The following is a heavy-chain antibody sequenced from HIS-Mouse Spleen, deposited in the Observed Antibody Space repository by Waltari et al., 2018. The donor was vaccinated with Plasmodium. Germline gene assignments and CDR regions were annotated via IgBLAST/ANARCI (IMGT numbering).Heavy chain of an antibody. CDR3: AREDILTGYYNDYWYFDL. CDR1: GFTFSSYS. D-gene: IGHD3-9*01. CDR2: ISSSSSYI. Sequence: AASGFTFSSYSMNWVRQAPGKGLEWVSSISSSSSYIYYADSVKGRFTISRDNAKNSLYLQMNSLRAEDTAVYYCAREDILTGYYNDYWYFDLWGRGTLVTVSS. V-gene: IGHV3-21*01. J-gene: IGHJ2*01.